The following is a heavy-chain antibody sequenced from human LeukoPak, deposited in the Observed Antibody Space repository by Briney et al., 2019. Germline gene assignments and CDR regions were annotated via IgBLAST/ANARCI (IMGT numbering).Heavy chain of an antibody. V-gene: IGHV4-59*01. CDR1: GGSISSYY. Sequence: PSETLSLTCTVSGGSISSYYWSWIRQPPGKGLEWIGYIYYSGSTNYNPSLKSRVTISVDTSKNQFSQKLSSVTAADTAVYYCAGYYYDFWSGYYGFSNWFDPWGQGTLVTVSS. CDR2: IYYSGST. J-gene: IGHJ5*02. CDR3: AGYYYDFWSGYYGFSNWFDP. D-gene: IGHD3-3*01.